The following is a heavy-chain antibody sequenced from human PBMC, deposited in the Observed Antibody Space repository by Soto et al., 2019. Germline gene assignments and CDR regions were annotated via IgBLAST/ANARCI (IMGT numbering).Heavy chain of an antibody. CDR1: GGSISSGGYY. V-gene: IGHV4-31*03. CDR3: ASGTEVSPSWDV. D-gene: IGHD1-26*01. CDR2: TYYSGST. J-gene: IGHJ6*02. Sequence: QVQLQESGPGLVKPSQTLSLTCTVSGGSISSGGYYWSWIRQHPGKGLEWIGYTYYSGSTYYNPSLKRRVTISVDTSKNQFSLKLSSVTAADTAVYYCASGTEVSPSWDVWRQGTTVTVSS.